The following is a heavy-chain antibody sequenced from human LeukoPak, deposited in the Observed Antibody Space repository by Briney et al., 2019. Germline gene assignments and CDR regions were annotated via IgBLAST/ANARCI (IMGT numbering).Heavy chain of an antibody. CDR1: GFTVSSNY. V-gene: IGHV3-23*01. D-gene: IGHD3-3*01. Sequence: GGSLRPSCAASGFTVSSNYMSWVRQAPGKGLEWVSAISGSGGSTYYADSVKGRFTISRDNSKNALYLQMNSLRAEDTAVYYCACGSLRFLEWLPFDYWGQGTLVTVSS. CDR2: ISGSGGST. CDR3: ACGSLRFLEWLPFDY. J-gene: IGHJ4*02.